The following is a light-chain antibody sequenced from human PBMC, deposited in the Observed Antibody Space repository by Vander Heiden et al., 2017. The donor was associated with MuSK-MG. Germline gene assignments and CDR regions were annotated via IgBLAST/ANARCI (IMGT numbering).Light chain of an antibody. CDR3: QQSDSTPYT. J-gene: IGKJ2*01. CDR1: QSISSY. Sequence: DIQMTQSPSSLSASVGDRVTITCRASQSISSYLHWYQQKPGKAPKLLIYAASSLQSGVPSRFSGSGSGTDFTLTISRLQPEDFATYYCQQSDSTPYTFGQGTKLEIK. CDR2: AAS. V-gene: IGKV1-39*01.